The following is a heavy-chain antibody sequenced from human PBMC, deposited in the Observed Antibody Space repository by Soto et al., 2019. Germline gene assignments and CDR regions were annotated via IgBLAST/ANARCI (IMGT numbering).Heavy chain of an antibody. CDR3: ATDKWEVSYYFDY. V-gene: IGHV3-9*01. D-gene: IGHD3-16*02. CDR2: ISWNTGSI. Sequence: DVQLVESGGGLVQPGRSLRLSCAASGFTFADYAMHWVRQAPGKGLEWVSGISWNTGSIGYADSVKGRFTISRDNAKNSLYLQMNSLRAEDTALYYCATDKWEVSYYFDYWGQGTRVTVSS. CDR1: GFTFADYA. J-gene: IGHJ4*02.